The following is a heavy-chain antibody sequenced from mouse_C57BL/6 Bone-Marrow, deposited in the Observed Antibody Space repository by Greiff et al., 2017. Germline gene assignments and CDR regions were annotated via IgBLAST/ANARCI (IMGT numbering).Heavy chain of an antibody. V-gene: IGHV5-4*01. J-gene: IGHJ1*03. CDR3: ARLGHWYFDV. Sequence: EVQLVESGGGLVKPGGSLKLSCAASGFTFSSYAMSWVRQTPEKRLEWVATISDGGSYTYYPDNVKGRFTISRDNAKNNLYLQMSHLKSEDIAMYYCARLGHWYFDVWGTGTTVTVSS. D-gene: IGHD4-1*01. CDR1: GFTFSSYA. CDR2: ISDGGSYT.